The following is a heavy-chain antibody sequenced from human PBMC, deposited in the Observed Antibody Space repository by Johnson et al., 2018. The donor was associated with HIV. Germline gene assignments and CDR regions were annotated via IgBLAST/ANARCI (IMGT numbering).Heavy chain of an antibody. CDR2: IKQDGSEK. J-gene: IGHJ3*02. Sequence: EVQLLESGGGLVQPGGSLRLSCAASGFTFSIYWMSWVRQAPGKGLEWVANIKQDGSEKYYVDSVKGRFTISRDNAKNSLYLQMNSLRAEDTAVYYCAREGTTGFLDAFDIWGQGTMVTVSS. CDR1: GFTFSIYW. V-gene: IGHV3-7*05. CDR3: AREGTTGFLDAFDI. D-gene: IGHD1-1*01.